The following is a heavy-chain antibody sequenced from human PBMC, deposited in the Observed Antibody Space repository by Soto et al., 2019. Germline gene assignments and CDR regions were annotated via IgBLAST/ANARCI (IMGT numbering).Heavy chain of an antibody. J-gene: IGHJ6*02. Sequence: ASVKVSGKVSGYTLTELSMHWVRQAPGKGLEWMGGFDPEDGETVYAQKVQGRVTMTEVTSTDTAYMELSSLRSEDTAVYYCATDRKQLIYSSWGGYGHHYYYFGMDVWGQGITVTV. CDR3: ATDRKQLIYSSWGGYGHHYYYFGMDV. CDR2: FDPEDGET. CDR1: GYTLTELS. V-gene: IGHV1-24*01. D-gene: IGHD2-2*02.